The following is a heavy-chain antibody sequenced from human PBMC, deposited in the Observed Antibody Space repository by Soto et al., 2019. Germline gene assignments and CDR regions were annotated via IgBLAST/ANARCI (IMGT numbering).Heavy chain of an antibody. Sequence: QVQLQESGPGLVKPSQTLSLTCTVSGGSISSGGYYWSWIRQHPGKGLEWIGYIYYSGSTYYNPSLMSRVTISVDTSKNLFSLKLSSVTAADTAVYYCARVCGGDCHYGMDVWGQGTTVTVSS. CDR3: ARVCGGDCHYGMDV. CDR1: GGSISSGGYY. V-gene: IGHV4-31*03. J-gene: IGHJ6*02. D-gene: IGHD2-21*02. CDR2: IYYSGST.